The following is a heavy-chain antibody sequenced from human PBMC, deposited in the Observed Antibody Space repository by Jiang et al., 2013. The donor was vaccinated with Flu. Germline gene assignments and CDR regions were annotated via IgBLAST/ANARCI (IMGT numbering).Heavy chain of an antibody. J-gene: IGHJ3*01. D-gene: IGHD3-9*01. CDR3: ARHRNTRSQFDTFDV. CDR1: GYMFSNYW. Sequence: VQLVESGAEVKKPGESLKISCEGSGYMFSNYWVAWVRQTPGEGLEWMGIIYPGESLTVFSPSFQGQVTIPADNSISTAYLQWSSLRASDTAMYYCARHRNTRSQFDTFDVWGQGTVVTVSS. V-gene: IGHV5-51*01. CDR2: IYPGESLT.